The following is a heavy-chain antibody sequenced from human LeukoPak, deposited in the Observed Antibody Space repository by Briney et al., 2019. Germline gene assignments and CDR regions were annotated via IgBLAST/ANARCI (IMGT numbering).Heavy chain of an antibody. CDR2: INQDGSEK. J-gene: IGHJ6*03. CDR3: AKASRFGYSYGPREYFYYMDV. V-gene: IGHV3-7*03. CDR1: GFTFDDYW. Sequence: GGSLRLSCGASGFTFDDYWMSWVRQAPGQGLEWVANINQDGSEKYYLDSAKGRFTISRDNARNSLYLQVNSLRAEDTAVYYCAKASRFGYSYGPREYFYYMDVWGKGTTVTISS. D-gene: IGHD5-18*01.